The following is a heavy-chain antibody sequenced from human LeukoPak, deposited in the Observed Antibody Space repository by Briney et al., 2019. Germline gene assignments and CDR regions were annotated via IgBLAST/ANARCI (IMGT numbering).Heavy chain of an antibody. D-gene: IGHD5-12*01. Sequence: GGSLRLSCAASGFTFSSYGMHWVRQAPGKGLGWVAVISYDGSNKYYADSVKGRFTISRDNSKNTLYLQMNSLRAEDTAVYYCAKNPSIWGLRYYFDYWGQGTLVTVSS. J-gene: IGHJ4*02. CDR2: ISYDGSNK. V-gene: IGHV3-30*18. CDR3: AKNPSIWGLRYYFDY. CDR1: GFTFSSYG.